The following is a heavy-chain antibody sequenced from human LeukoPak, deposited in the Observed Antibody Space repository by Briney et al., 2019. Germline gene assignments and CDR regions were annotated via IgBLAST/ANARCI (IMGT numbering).Heavy chain of an antibody. CDR3: ARGIIVSHYYGSGKNPFDP. D-gene: IGHD3-10*01. CDR1: GYTFTSYA. J-gene: IGHJ5*02. CDR2: INTNTGNP. Sequence: GASVKVSCKASGYTFTSYAMNWVRQAPGQGLEWMGWINTNTGNPTYAQGFTGRFVFSLDTSVSTAYLQISSLKAEDTAVYYCARGIIVSHYYGSGKNPFDPWGQGTLVTVSS. V-gene: IGHV7-4-1*02.